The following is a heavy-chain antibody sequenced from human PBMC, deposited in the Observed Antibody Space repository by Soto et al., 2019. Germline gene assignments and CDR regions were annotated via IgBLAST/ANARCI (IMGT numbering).Heavy chain of an antibody. J-gene: IGHJ5*02. V-gene: IGHV1-69*13. Sequence: ASVKVSCKSSGGTFSRHAIKWVRPAPGQGLEWMGGIIPLFGTTKYAQKFKGRLTITADESTNTTYMELSSLKSEDAAVYYCARASIHGSSWYFWFDPWGQGTLVTVSS. CDR1: GGTFSRHA. D-gene: IGHD6-13*01. CDR2: IIPLFGTT. CDR3: ARASIHGSSWYFWFDP.